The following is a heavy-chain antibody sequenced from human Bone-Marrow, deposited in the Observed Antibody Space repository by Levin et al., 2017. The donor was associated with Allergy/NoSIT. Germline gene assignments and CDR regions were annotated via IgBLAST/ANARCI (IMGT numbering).Heavy chain of an antibody. CDR1: GGSFSGYY. D-gene: IGHD4-11*01. J-gene: IGHJ4*02. CDR3: ARGYSTVPVDY. CDR2: AQDRVST. V-gene: IGHV4-34*01. Sequence: ASETLSLTCAVYGGSFSGYYWTWIRQPPGKGLEWIGEAQDRVSTNYNPSLKTRVTMSLDTSKNQFSLKLISVTAADTAVYYCARGYSTVPVDYWGQGTLVIVSS.